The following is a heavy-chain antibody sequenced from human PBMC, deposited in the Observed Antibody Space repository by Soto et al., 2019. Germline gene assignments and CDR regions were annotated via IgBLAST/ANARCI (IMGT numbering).Heavy chain of an antibody. V-gene: IGHV1-3*01. CDR2: INAGNGNT. J-gene: IGHJ5*02. CDR3: AREMATIVDWFDP. CDR1: GYTFTSYA. Sequence: ASVKVSCKASGYTFTSYAMHWVRQAPGQRLEWMGWINAGNGNTKYSQKFQGRVTITRDTSASTAYMELSSLRSEDTAVYYCAREMATIVDWFDPWGQGTLVTVSS. D-gene: IGHD5-12*01.